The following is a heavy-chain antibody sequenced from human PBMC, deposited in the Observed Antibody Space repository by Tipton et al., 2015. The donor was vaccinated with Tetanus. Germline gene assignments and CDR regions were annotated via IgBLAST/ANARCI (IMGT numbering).Heavy chain of an antibody. CDR2: ISGSGATT. Sequence: SLRLSCAASGFTFSSYAMSWVRQAPGKGLEWASGISGSGATTYYADSVKGRFSISRDNSIDTLFLLMTSLRVEDTAVYYCARGAFIPSRFNWFDPWGQGTLVTVSS. V-gene: IGHV3-23*01. CDR1: GFTFSSYA. CDR3: ARGAFIPSRFNWFDP. D-gene: IGHD3-22*01. J-gene: IGHJ5*02.